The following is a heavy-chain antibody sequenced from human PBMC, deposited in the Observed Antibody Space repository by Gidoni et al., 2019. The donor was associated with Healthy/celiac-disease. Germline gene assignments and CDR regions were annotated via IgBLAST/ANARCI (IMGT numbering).Heavy chain of an antibody. CDR1: RSTFTTSG. CDR2: ISAYNGNT. D-gene: IGHD6-13*01. CDR3: ARDLPRAYSIWADGDDWFDP. J-gene: IGHJ5*02. V-gene: IGHV1-18*01. Sequence: QVQLLQSGAEVKKPGASVTVSFNASRSTFTTSGISWVRQAPGQGLEWMGWISAYNGNTNYAQKLQGRVTMTTDTSTSTAYMELRSLRSDDTAVYYCARDLPRAYSIWADGDDWFDPWGQGTLVTVSS.